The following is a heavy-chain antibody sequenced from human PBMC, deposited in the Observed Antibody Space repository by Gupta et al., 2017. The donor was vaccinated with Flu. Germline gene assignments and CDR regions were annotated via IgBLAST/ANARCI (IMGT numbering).Heavy chain of an antibody. Sequence: QVQLVQSGAEVKKPGSSVKVSCTASGGTFSSYTISWLRQAPGQGLEWMGRIIPILGIANYAQKFQGRVTITADKSTSTAYMELSSLRSEDTAVYYCARGTARASAEYFQHWGQGTLVTVSS. CDR3: ARGTARASAEYFQH. J-gene: IGHJ1*01. CDR2: IIPILGIA. D-gene: IGHD1-1*01. V-gene: IGHV1-69*02. CDR1: GGTFSSYT.